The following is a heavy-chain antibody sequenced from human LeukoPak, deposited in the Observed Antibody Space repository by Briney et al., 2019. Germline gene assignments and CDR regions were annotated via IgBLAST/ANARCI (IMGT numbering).Heavy chain of an antibody. CDR1: GKTFTGYY. D-gene: IGHD3-22*01. J-gene: IGHJ4*02. Sequence: GASVKASCKASGKTFTGYYMHWVRQAPGQGLESIGRINPNSGGTNYAQKFQGRVTMTRDTSISTAYMELSRLRSDDTAVYYCARDRLEGNYYDSSGYQTFDYWGQGTLVTVSS. CDR3: ARDRLEGNYYDSSGYQTFDY. V-gene: IGHV1-2*06. CDR2: INPNSGGT.